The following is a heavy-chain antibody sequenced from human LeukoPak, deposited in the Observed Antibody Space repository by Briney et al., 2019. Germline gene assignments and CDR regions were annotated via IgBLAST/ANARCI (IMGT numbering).Heavy chain of an antibody. CDR2: ITSSGTNI. D-gene: IGHD3-3*02. CDR3: VRDSQTVYYHQPPDY. CDR1: GCTFSDYY. J-gene: IGHJ4*02. Sequence: GGSLRLSCAASGCTFSDYYRSWIRQAPGKGLEWVSYITSSGTNIYYADSVKGRFTISRDNAKNSLYLQMDSLRAEDTAMYYCVRDSQTVYYHQPPDYWGQGTLVTVSS. V-gene: IGHV3-11*01.